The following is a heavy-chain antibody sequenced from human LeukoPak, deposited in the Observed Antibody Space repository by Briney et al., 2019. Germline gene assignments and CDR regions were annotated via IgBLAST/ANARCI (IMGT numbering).Heavy chain of an antibody. J-gene: IGHJ5*02. CDR3: AKGAEIDL. CDR1: GFTFTNYA. Sequence: HPGGSLRLSCATSGFTFTNYAMNWVRQAPGKGLEWVSAVTGPGDTTYYADSVKGLFFMSREDSKTTVYLQMNSLRAEDTAIYYCAKGAEIDLWGQGTLVTVSS. D-gene: IGHD3-16*01. V-gene: IGHV3-23*01. CDR2: VTGPGDTT.